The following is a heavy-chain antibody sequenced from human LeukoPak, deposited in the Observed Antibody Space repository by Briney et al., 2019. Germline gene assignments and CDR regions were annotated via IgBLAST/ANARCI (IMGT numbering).Heavy chain of an antibody. D-gene: IGHD3-22*01. CDR1: GNYW. CDR3: ARGGSGYYWAFDC. CDR2: INSDGSWT. V-gene: IGHV3-74*01. Sequence: GSLRLSCAASGNYWMHWVRQAPGKGLVWVSHINSDGSWTSYADSVKGRFTISKDNAKNTVYLQMNNLRAEDTAMYYCARGGSGYYWAFDCWGQGTLVTVSS. J-gene: IGHJ4*02.